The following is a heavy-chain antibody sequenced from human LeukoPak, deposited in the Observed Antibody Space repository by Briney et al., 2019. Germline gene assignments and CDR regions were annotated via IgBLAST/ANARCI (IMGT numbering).Heavy chain of an antibody. CDR2: IYNGGNT. CDR1: GFTVSSNY. V-gene: IGHV3-66*01. D-gene: IGHD6-19*01. Sequence: GGSLTLSCAASGFTVSSNYMIWLRQAPGKGLEWVSVIYNGGNTFYSNSVKRRFTIFRDNSKNTLYLQMNSLRAEDTALYYCARTAGIAVAGIDYWGQGTLVTVSS. CDR3: ARTAGIAVAGIDY. J-gene: IGHJ4*02.